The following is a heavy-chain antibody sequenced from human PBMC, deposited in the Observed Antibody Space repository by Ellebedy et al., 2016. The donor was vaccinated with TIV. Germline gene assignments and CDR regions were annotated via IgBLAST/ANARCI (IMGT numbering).Heavy chain of an antibody. J-gene: IGHJ4*02. CDR3: AKGNPHFL. CDR2: IYTDDTT. CDR1: GFTFSRYA. D-gene: IGHD2/OR15-2a*01. Sequence: GESLKISCEASGFTFSRYAMSWVRQAPGKGPEWVSGIYTDDTTYYADSVRGRFTIFRDNSKNTLSLQMNSLRAEDTAVYYCAKGNPHFLWGQGTLVTVSS. V-gene: IGHV3-23*03.